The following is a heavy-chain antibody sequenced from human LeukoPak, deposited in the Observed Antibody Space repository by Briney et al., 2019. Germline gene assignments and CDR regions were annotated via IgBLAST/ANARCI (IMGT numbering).Heavy chain of an antibody. V-gene: IGHV1-69*04. CDR1: GGTFSSYA. J-gene: IGHJ5*02. Sequence: GASVKVSCKASGGTFSSYAISWVRQAPGQGLEWMGRIIPILGIANYAQKFQGRVTITADKSTSTAYMELSSLRSEDTAVYYCARGTCDTHWFDPWGQGTLVTVSS. D-gene: IGHD2-15*01. CDR3: ARGTCDTHWFDP. CDR2: IIPILGIA.